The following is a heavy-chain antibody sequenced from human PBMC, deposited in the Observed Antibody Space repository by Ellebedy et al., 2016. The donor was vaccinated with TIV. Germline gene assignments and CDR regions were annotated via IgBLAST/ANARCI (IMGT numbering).Heavy chain of an antibody. CDR3: ARRQFGDYKW. CDR2: IDWDDDK. D-gene: IGHD4-17*01. Sequence: SGPTLVXPTQTLTLTCTFSGFSLSTSGVGVGWIRQPPGKALEWLARIDWDDDKFYSTSLKTRLTISKDTSKNQVVLTMTNVDPVDTATYYCARRQFGDYKWWGQGILVTVSS. CDR1: GFSLSTSGVG. J-gene: IGHJ4*02. V-gene: IGHV2-70*12.